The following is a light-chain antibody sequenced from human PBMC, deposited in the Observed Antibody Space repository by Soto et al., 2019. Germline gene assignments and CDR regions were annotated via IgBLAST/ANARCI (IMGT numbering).Light chain of an antibody. CDR3: CSYAGSYTWV. J-gene: IGLJ1*01. CDR1: SSDVGGYNY. CDR2: DVS. V-gene: IGLV2-11*01. Sequence: QSALTQPRSVPGSPGQSVTISCTGTSSDVGGYNYVSWYQQHPGKAPKLMIYDVSKRPSGVPDRFSGSKSGNTASLTISGLQADDEADYYCCSYAGSYTWVFGTGTKLTVL.